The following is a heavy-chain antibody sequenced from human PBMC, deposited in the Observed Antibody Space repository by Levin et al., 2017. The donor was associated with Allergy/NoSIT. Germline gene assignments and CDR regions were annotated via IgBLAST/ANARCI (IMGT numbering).Heavy chain of an antibody. Sequence: SETLSLTCTVSGGSVSSGSYYWSWIRQPPGKGLEWIGYIYYSGSTNYNPSLKSRVTISVDTSKNQFSLKLSSVTAADTAVYYCARDPTRHCTGGVCYTPATDVWGKGTTVTVSS. CDR1: GGSVSSGSYY. CDR2: IYYSGST. J-gene: IGHJ6*04. D-gene: IGHD2-8*02. V-gene: IGHV4-61*01. CDR3: ARDPTRHCTGGVCYTPATDV.